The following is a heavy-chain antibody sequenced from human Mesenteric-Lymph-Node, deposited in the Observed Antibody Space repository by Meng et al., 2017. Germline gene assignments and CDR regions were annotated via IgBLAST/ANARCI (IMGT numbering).Heavy chain of an antibody. J-gene: IGHJ4*02. V-gene: IGHV4-4*02. D-gene: IGHD2-2*01. CDR2: IDDSGST. Sequence: QVRLQESGPGLVKPSGTLSLTCGVSGVSISSNIRWAWVRQPPGKGLEWIGDIDDSGSTNYNPSLNSRISISLDKSKNQFSLKLSSVTAADTAVYFCARGELLWDYWGQGTLVTVSS. CDR1: GVSISSNIR. CDR3: ARGELLWDY.